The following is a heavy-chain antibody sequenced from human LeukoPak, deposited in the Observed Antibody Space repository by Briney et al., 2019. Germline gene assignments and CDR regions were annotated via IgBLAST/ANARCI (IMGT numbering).Heavy chain of an antibody. D-gene: IGHD6-19*01. J-gene: IGHJ4*02. Sequence: PGGSLRLPCAASGFTFSSYAMTWVRQAPGKGLEWVSLISGSGGRTYYADSVQGRFTISRDNSKNTLNLQMNSLRAEDTAVYYCAKDMRSSWYMFDYWGQGALVTVSS. CDR1: GFTFSSYA. CDR2: ISGSGGRT. V-gene: IGHV3-23*01. CDR3: AKDMRSSWYMFDY.